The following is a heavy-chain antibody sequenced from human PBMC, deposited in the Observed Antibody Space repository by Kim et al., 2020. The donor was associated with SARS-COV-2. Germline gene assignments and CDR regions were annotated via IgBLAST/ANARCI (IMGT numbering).Heavy chain of an antibody. CDR3: ARHAVAGTPHGYFDY. CDR2: VYYRGTT. Sequence: SETRSLTCSVSGGSISSTAYYWGWIRQPPGKGLEWIGGVYYRGTTYYNPSLKSRVTISVDTSRNQFSLSLTSVTAADTAVYYCARHAVAGTPHGYFDYWGQGTLVTVSS. J-gene: IGHJ4*02. D-gene: IGHD6-19*01. V-gene: IGHV4-39*01. CDR1: GGSISSTAYY.